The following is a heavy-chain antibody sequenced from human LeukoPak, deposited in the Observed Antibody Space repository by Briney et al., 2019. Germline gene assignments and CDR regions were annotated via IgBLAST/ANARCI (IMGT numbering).Heavy chain of an antibody. CDR2: IIPILGIA. Sequence: ASVKFSCKGSARSFSSDAMSWVGQAPGQGLEWMGRIIPILGIANYAQKFQGRVTITADKSTSTAYMDLSSLRSEDTAVYYCARDLPPYYFDYWGQGTLVTVSS. J-gene: IGHJ4*02. V-gene: IGHV1-69*04. CDR1: ARSFSSDA. CDR3: ARDLPPYYFDY.